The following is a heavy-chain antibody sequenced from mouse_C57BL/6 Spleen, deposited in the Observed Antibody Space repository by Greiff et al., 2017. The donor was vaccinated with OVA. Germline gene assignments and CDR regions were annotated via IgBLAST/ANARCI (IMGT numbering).Heavy chain of an antibody. D-gene: IGHD2-2*01. Sequence: QVQLQQPGAELVKPGASVKLSCKASGYTFTSYWMHWVKQRPGQGLEWIGMIHPNSGSTNSNEKFTSKATLTVDKSSSTAYMQLSSLTSAESAVFYCARTWGVTRPHWYFDVWGTGTTVTVSS. J-gene: IGHJ1*03. V-gene: IGHV1-64*01. CDR3: ARTWGVTRPHWYFDV. CDR2: IHPNSGST. CDR1: GYTFTSYW.